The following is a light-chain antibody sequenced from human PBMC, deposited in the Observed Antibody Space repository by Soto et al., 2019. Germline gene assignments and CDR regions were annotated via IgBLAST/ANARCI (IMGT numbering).Light chain of an antibody. Sequence: QSVLAQPASVSGSPGQSITISCTGTTSDIAGYNYVSWYQQHPGKAPKLLIYEVTSRASGVSHRFSGSKSGNTASLTISGLQAEEEAEYYCNSYTSASFYVFGTGTKVTVL. CDR1: TSDIAGYNY. CDR2: EVT. CDR3: NSYTSASFYV. V-gene: IGLV2-14*01. J-gene: IGLJ1*01.